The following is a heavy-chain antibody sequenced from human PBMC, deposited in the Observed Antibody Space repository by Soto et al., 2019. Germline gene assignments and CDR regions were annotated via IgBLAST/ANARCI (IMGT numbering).Heavy chain of an antibody. CDR1: GYTFTSYA. CDR3: ARAEGYYWFDY. Sequence: QVQLVQSGAEVKKPGASVKVSCKASGYTFTSYAMHWVRQAPGQRLEWMGWINAGNGNTKYSQKFQGRVTITRDTSACTAYMEVSRVRSEDTAVYYCARAEGYYWFDYWGQGTLVTVSS. CDR2: INAGNGNT. J-gene: IGHJ4*02. D-gene: IGHD3-22*01. V-gene: IGHV1-3*01.